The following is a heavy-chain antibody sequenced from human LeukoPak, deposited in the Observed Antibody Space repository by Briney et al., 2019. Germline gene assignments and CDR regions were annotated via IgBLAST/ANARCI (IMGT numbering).Heavy chain of an antibody. CDR3: ARESREVHGDGYYFDY. V-gene: IGHV4-4*07. CDR1: GDSIYNYY. Sequence: PSETLSLTCTVSGDSIYNYYWGWIRQPAGKGLKWIGRIFTGRSTDYNPSLTSRVTMSLDTSKNQFSLKLNSVTAADTAVYYCARESREVHGDGYYFDYWGQGTLVTVSS. J-gene: IGHJ4*02. D-gene: IGHD4-17*01. CDR2: IFTGRST.